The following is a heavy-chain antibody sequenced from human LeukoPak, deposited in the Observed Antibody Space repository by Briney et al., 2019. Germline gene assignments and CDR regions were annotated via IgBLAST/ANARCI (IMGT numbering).Heavy chain of an antibody. CDR1: GFSFSSYA. Sequence: GGSLRPSCAASGFSFSSYAMAWVRQAPGKGLEWVSTISGSGGSTHYADSVKGQFTISRDNSKNTLYLQMNSLRAEDTAVYYCAKDPYYYDSSGYGYGMDVWGQGTTVTVSS. J-gene: IGHJ6*02. D-gene: IGHD3-22*01. V-gene: IGHV3-23*01. CDR2: ISGSGGST. CDR3: AKDPYYYDSSGYGYGMDV.